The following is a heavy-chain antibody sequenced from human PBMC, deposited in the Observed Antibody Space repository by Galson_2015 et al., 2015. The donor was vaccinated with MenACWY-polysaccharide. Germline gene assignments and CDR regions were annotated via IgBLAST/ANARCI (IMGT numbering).Heavy chain of an antibody. J-gene: IGHJ4*02. D-gene: IGHD6-13*01. CDR2: IIPIFGTA. Sequence: SVKVSCKASGGTFSSYAISWVRQAPGQGLEWMGGIIPIFGTANYAQKFQGRVTITADESTSTAYMELSSLRSKDTAVYYCARGPDIAAAGTFDYWGQGTLVTVSS. CDR1: GGTFSSYA. V-gene: IGHV1-69*13. CDR3: ARGPDIAAAGTFDY.